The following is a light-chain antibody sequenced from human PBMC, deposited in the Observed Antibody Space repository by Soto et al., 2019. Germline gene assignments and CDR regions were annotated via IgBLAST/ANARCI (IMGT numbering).Light chain of an antibody. Sequence: DIQMTQSPSSLSASVGDSVTITCRASRSISGYLKWHQQKPGRAPEVLISDESTLQSGVPSRFSGSGSGTDFSLTINSLQPEDSATYYCQQSHSVPLTFGGGTKVDIK. CDR1: RSISGY. CDR2: DES. V-gene: IGKV1-39*01. J-gene: IGKJ4*01. CDR3: QQSHSVPLT.